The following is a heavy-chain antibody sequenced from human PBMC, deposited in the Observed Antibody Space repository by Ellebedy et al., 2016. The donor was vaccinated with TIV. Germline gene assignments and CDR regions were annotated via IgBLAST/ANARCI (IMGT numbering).Heavy chain of an antibody. CDR1: GGSISKTSYY. J-gene: IGHJ3*02. D-gene: IGHD6-19*01. V-gene: IGHV4-39*01. CDR2: IYYSGNT. Sequence: MPSETLSLTCIVFGGSISKTSYYWGWIRQSPGKGLAWLGNIYYSGNTSISPSLKSRASISVDASNNQFSLKLSSVTAADTAVYYCVRRGGWSGAFDIWGQGTLITVSS. CDR3: VRRGGWSGAFDI.